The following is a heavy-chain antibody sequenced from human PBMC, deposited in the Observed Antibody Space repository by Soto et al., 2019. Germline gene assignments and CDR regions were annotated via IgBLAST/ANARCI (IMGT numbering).Heavy chain of an antibody. CDR3: ARDSIYDFWSGYYPFDY. CDR2: INHYGST. CDR1: GGSFSSYY. V-gene: IGHV4-34*01. Sequence: SETLSLTCAVYGGSFSSYYWSWIRQPPGKGLEWIGQINHYGSTDYNPSLKSRVTISVDTSKNHFSLRLSSVTAADTAMYYCARDSIYDFWSGYYPFDYWGQGTLVTVSS. D-gene: IGHD3-3*01. J-gene: IGHJ4*02.